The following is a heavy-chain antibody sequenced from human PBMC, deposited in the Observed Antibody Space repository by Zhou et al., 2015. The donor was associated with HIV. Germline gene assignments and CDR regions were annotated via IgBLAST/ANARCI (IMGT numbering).Heavy chain of an antibody. CDR3: ARGNDFWSGYPIPDYYYYGMDV. V-gene: IGHV1-69*06. CDR2: IIPIFGTA. Sequence: QVQLVQSGAEVKKPGSSVKVSCKASGGTFSSYAISWVRQAPGQGLEWMGGIIPIFGTANYAQKFQGRVTITADKSTSTAYMELSSLRSEDTAVYYCARGNDFWSGYPIPDYYYYGMDVWGQGTTVTVSS. CDR1: GGTFSSYA. J-gene: IGHJ6*02. D-gene: IGHD3-3*01.